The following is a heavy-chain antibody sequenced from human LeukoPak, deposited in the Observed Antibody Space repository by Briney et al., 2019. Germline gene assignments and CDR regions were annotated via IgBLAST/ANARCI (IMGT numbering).Heavy chain of an antibody. D-gene: IGHD2-2*02. V-gene: IGHV3-73*01. Sequence: GGSLRLSCAASGFTFSSYEMNWVRQASGKGLEWVGRIRSKANSYATAYAASVKGRFTISRDDSKNTAYLQMNSLKTEDTAVYYCTRHDAYCSSTSCYKWFDPWGQGTLVTVSS. CDR3: TRHDAYCSSTSCYKWFDP. CDR1: GFTFSSYE. CDR2: IRSKANSYAT. J-gene: IGHJ5*02.